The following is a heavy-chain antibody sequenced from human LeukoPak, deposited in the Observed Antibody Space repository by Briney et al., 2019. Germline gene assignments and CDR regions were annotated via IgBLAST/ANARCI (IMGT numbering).Heavy chain of an antibody. CDR1: GFTFSKSA. J-gene: IGHJ4*02. CDR2: IGHNGGST. V-gene: IGHV3-23*01. D-gene: IGHD4-17*01. Sequence: GGSLRLSCVASGFTFSKSAMSWVRQAPGKGLQWVSGIGHNGGSTFYGDSVKGRFTISRDNSRNTLYLQMNSLRAEDTAIYYCANGRGDYERVSRFDYWGQGTLVTVSS. CDR3: ANGRGDYERVSRFDY.